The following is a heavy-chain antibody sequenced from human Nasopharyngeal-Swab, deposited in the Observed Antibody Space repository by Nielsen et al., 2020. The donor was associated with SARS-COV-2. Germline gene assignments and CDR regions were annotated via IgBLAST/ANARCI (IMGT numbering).Heavy chain of an antibody. V-gene: IGHV1-18*01. CDR1: GYTFTNYG. CDR2: ISAYKGYT. CDR3: ARDSTGRGYCSSTSCYDLFGNYYYYGMDV. J-gene: IGHJ6*02. D-gene: IGHD2-2*01. Sequence: ASVKVSCKASGYTFTNYGISWVRQAPGQGLEWMGWISAYKGYTNYAQKFQGRVTMTTDTSTSTAYMDLRSLRSDDTAVYYCARDSTGRGYCSSTSCYDLFGNYYYYGMDVWGQGTTVTVSS.